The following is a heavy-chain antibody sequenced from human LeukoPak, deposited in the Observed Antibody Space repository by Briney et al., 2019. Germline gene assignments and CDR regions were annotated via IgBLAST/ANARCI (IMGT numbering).Heavy chain of an antibody. J-gene: IGHJ6*03. D-gene: IGHD5-12*01. V-gene: IGHV3-30*18. CDR2: ISYDGSNK. CDR1: GFTFSSYG. Sequence: GGSLRLSCAASGFTFSSYGMHWVRQAPGKGLEWVAVISYDGSNKYYADSVKGRFTISRDNSKNTLYLQMNSLRAEDTAVYYCAKSVATTNYYYYYYMDVWGKGTTVTVSS. CDR3: AKSVATTNYYYYYYMDV.